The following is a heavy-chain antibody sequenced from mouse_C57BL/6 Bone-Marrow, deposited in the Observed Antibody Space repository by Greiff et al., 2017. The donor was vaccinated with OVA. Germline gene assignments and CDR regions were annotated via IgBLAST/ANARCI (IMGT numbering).Heavy chain of an antibody. D-gene: IGHD1-1*01. CDR2: ISSGGSYT. V-gene: IGHV5-6*01. Sequence: EVHLVESGGDLVKPGGSLKLSCAASGFTFSSYGMSWVRQTPDKRLEWVATISSGGSYTYYQDSVKGRFTISRDNAKNTLYLQMSSLKSEDTAMYYCARPSSYYWYFDVWGTGTTVTVSS. CDR3: ARPSSYYWYFDV. J-gene: IGHJ1*03. CDR1: GFTFSSYG.